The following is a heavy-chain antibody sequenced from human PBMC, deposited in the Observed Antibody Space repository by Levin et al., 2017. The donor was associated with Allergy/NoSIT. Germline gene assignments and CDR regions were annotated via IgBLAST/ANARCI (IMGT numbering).Heavy chain of an antibody. Sequence: GGSLRLSCAASGFTFSSYSMNWVRQAPGKGLEWLSYISGSSDTIYYADSVKGRFTISRDNAKNSLYLQMNSLRDDDTAVYYCARDRRDAVTVVVLQFDYWGQGTLVTVSS. V-gene: IGHV3-48*02. J-gene: IGHJ4*02. D-gene: IGHD3-22*01. CDR1: GFTFSSYS. CDR3: ARDRRDAVTVVVLQFDY. CDR2: ISGSSDTI.